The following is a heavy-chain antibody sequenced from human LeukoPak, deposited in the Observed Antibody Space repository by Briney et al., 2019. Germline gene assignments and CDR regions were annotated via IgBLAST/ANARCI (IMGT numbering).Heavy chain of an antibody. Sequence: PSQTLSLTCTVSGYSISSGDYYWSWIRQPPGKGLEWIGYIYYSGSTYYNPSLKSRVTISVDKSKNQFSLKLNSVTAADTAVYYCARRQQLWLDYWGQGTLVTVSS. J-gene: IGHJ4*02. CDR2: IYYSGST. CDR1: GYSISSGDYY. V-gene: IGHV4-30-4*01. D-gene: IGHD5-18*01. CDR3: ARRQQLWLDY.